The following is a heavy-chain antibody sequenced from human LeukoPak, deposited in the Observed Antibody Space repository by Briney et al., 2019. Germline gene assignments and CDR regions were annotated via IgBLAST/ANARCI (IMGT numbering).Heavy chain of an antibody. CDR1: GDSISKYY. J-gene: IGHJ5*02. CDR2: IYNVGST. V-gene: IGHV4-59*08. D-gene: IGHD2/OR15-2a*01. Sequence: SETLSLTCTVSGDSISKYYWNWIRQSPGKGREGLGYIYNVGSTYYNPSRKNRVSISADSSKNQFSLRLSSVTAADTAVYYCARRVVSIRTITFDNWFAPWGQGTLVTVSS. CDR3: ARRVVSIRTITFDNWFAP.